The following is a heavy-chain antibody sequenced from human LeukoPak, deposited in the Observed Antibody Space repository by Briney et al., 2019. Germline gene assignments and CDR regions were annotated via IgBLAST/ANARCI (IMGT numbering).Heavy chain of an antibody. CDR2: ISGSGGST. CDR1: GFTFSSYA. V-gene: IGHV3-23*01. D-gene: IGHD6-19*01. J-gene: IGHJ4*02. Sequence: PGGSLRLSCAASGFTFSSYAMSWVRQAPGKGLVWVSAISGSGGSTYYADSVKGRFTISRDNSKNTLYLQMNSLRAEDTAVYYCAPGEQWLVPVDYWGQGTLVTVSS. CDR3: APGEQWLVPVDY.